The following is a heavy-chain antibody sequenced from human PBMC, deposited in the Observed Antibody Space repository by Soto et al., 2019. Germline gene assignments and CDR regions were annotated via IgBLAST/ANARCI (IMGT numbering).Heavy chain of an antibody. CDR3: ARVVTLVKSFHYWYFDL. D-gene: IGHD2-15*01. Sequence: QVQLVQSGAEVKKPGSSVKVSCKASGGTFSSYAISWVRQAPGQGLEWMGGIIPIFGTANYAQKFQGRVTISADESTSTAYMELSSLRSEDTAVYYCARVVTLVKSFHYWYFDLWGGGTLVTVSS. CDR2: IIPIFGTA. J-gene: IGHJ2*01. V-gene: IGHV1-69*12. CDR1: GGTFSSYA.